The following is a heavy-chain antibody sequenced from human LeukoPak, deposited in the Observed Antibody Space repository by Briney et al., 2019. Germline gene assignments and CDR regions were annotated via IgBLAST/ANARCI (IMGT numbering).Heavy chain of an antibody. CDR2: ISSSSSTI. V-gene: IGHV3-48*01. CDR3: ATFRARAFDI. J-gene: IGHJ3*02. CDR1: GFTFSSYS. Sequence: GGSLRLSCAASGFTFSSYSMNWVRQAPGKGLDWVSYISSSSSTIYYADSVKGRFTISRDNAKNSLYLQMNSLRAEDTAVYYCATFRARAFDIWGQGTMVTVSS.